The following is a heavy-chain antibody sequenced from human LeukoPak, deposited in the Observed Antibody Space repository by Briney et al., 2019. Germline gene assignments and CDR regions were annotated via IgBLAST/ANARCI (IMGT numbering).Heavy chain of an antibody. D-gene: IGHD3-3*01. CDR2: IYFTGRT. CDR3: ARGGYDSDFDY. V-gene: IGHV4-59*01. CDR1: GGSISTYY. J-gene: IGHJ4*02. Sequence: SETLSLTCTVSGGSISTYYWSWIRLPPGKGLEWIAYIYFTGRTQYNPSLKGRVTISEDTSKNQFSLRLNSVTPADTAVYYCARGGYDSDFDYWGQGTLVTVSS.